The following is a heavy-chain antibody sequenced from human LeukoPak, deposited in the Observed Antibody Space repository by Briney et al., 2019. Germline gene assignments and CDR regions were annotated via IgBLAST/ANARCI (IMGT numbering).Heavy chain of an antibody. CDR3: ERSPARVDSYGFFDY. Sequence: GGSLRLSCAASGFTFSRYGMNWVRQTPGKGLEWVSYISSSGGSIYYADSVKGRFTISRDNAKNSLYLQMNSLRDEDTAVYYCERSPARVDSYGFFDYWGQGTLVTVSS. CDR2: ISSSGGSI. J-gene: IGHJ4*02. V-gene: IGHV3-48*02. CDR1: GFTFSRYG. D-gene: IGHD5-18*01.